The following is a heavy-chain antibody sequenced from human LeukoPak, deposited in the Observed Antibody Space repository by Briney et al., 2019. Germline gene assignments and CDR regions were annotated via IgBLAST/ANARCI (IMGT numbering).Heavy chain of an antibody. D-gene: IGHD2-15*01. CDR1: GGTFSSYA. Sequence: SVKVSCKASGGTFSSYAISWVRQAPGQGLEWMGRIIPILGIANYAQKFQGRVTITADKSTSTAYMEQSSLRSEDTAVYYCARGLVVVAATPYWFDPWGQGTLVTVSS. J-gene: IGHJ5*02. CDR2: IIPILGIA. CDR3: ARGLVVVAATPYWFDP. V-gene: IGHV1-69*04.